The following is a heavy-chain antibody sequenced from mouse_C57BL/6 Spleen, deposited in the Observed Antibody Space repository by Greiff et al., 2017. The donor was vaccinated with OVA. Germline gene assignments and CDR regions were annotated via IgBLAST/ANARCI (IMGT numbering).Heavy chain of an antibody. Sequence: QVQLQQPGAELVKPGASVKLSCKASGYTFTSYWMHWVKQRPGQGLEWIGMIHPNSGSTNYNEKFKSKATLTVDKSSSTAYMQLSSLTSEDSAVYYCARGGPTVVEGAMDYWGQGTSGTVSS. D-gene: IGHD1-1*01. CDR2: IHPNSGST. CDR1: GYTFTSYW. V-gene: IGHV1-64*01. J-gene: IGHJ4*01. CDR3: ARGGPTVVEGAMDY.